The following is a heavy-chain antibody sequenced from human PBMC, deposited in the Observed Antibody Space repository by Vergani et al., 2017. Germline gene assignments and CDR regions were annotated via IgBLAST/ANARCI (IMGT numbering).Heavy chain of an antibody. J-gene: IGHJ4*02. Sequence: QVQLVQSGAEVKKPGSSVKVSCKASGGTFSSYAISRLRQAPGQGREWMGGRIPILGTANYAQKFLGRVTSTADESTSTAYMELSSLRSEDTSVYYCARGRIRFLEWLPFDYWGQGTLVSVSS. V-gene: IGHV1-69*01. CDR1: GGTFSSYA. CDR3: ARGRIRFLEWLPFDY. CDR2: RIPILGTA. D-gene: IGHD3-3*01.